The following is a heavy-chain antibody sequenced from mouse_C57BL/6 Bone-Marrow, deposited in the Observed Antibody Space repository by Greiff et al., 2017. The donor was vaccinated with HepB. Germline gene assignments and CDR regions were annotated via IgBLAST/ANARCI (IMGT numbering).Heavy chain of an antibody. D-gene: IGHD6-1*01. CDR3: ARPSRKSWFAY. CDR1: GYTFTSYW. J-gene: IGHJ3*01. Sequence: VQGVESGAELAKPGASVKLSCKASGYTFTSYWMHWVKQRPGQGLEWIGYINPSSGYTKYNQKFKDKATLTADKSSSTAYMQLSSLTYEDSAVYYCARPSRKSWFAYWGQGTLVTVSA. CDR2: INPSSGYT. V-gene: IGHV1-7*01.